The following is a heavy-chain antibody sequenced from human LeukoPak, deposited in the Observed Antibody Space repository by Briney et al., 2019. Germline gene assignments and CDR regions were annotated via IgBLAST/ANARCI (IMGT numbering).Heavy chain of an antibody. CDR1: GYTFTRYY. CDR3: ATNGPERVVDY. J-gene: IGHJ4*02. Sequence: ASVKVSCKASGYTFTRYYMHWVRQAPGQGLEWMGIINPSGGSTSYAQKFQGRVTMTRDMSTSTVYMELSSLRSEDTAVYYCATNGPERVVDYCGQGTLVTVSS. CDR2: INPSGGST. V-gene: IGHV1-46*01. D-gene: IGHD3-3*01.